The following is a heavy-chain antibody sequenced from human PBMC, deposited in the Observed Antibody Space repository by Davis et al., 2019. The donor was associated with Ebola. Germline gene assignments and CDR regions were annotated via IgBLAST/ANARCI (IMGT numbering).Heavy chain of an antibody. CDR1: GGSISSYY. J-gene: IGHJ5*02. CDR3: ARYHSPLPDIVVVSAAIQGWFDP. V-gene: IGHV4-59*01. Sequence: MPSETLSLTCTVSGGSISSYYWSWIRQPPGKGLEWIGYIYYGGSTNYNPSLKSRVTISVDTSKNQFSLKLSSVTAADTAVYYCARYHSPLPDIVVVSAAIQGWFDPWGQGTLVTVSS. D-gene: IGHD2-2*02. CDR2: IYYGGST.